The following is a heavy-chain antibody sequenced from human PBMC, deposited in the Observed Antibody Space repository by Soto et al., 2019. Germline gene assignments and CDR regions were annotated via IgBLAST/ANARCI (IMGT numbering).Heavy chain of an antibody. CDR3: AHREGYGDYGVWFDP. J-gene: IGHJ5*02. D-gene: IGHD4-17*01. CDR2: IYWNDDK. CDR1: GFSLSTSGVG. Sequence: QITLKESGPTLVKPTQTLTLTCTFSGFSLSTSGVGVGWIRQPPGKALEWLALIYWNDDKRYSPSLKSRLTITKDTSKNQVVLTMTNMDPVDTATYYCAHREGYGDYGVWFDPWGQGTLVTVSS. V-gene: IGHV2-5*01.